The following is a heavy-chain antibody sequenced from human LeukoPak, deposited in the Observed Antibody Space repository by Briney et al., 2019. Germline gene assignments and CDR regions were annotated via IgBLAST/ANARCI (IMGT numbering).Heavy chain of an antibody. CDR2: IYYTGST. CDR1: GGSISSYY. Sequence: SETLSLTCTVSGGSISSYYWSWIRQPPGKGLEWIGYIYYTGSTYYNPSLKSRLTISLDTSKNQFSLRLSSVTAADTAVYYCARASSRGSGEVYWGQGTLVTVSS. D-gene: IGHD3-10*01. J-gene: IGHJ4*02. V-gene: IGHV4-59*12. CDR3: ARASSRGSGEVY.